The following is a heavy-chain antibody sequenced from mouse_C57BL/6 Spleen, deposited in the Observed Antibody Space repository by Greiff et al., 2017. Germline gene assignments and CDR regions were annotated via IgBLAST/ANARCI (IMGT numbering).Heavy chain of an antibody. V-gene: IGHV5-4*03. CDR2: ISDGGSYT. J-gene: IGHJ4*01. Sequence: MLVESGGGLVKPGGSLKLSCAASGFTFSSYAMSWVRQTPEKRLEWVATISDGGSYTYYPDNVKGRFTISRDNAKNNLYLQMSHLKSEDTAMYYCARDRDYYSAMDYWGQGTSVTVSS. CDR1: GFTFSSYA. CDR3: ARDRDYYSAMDY. D-gene: IGHD2-12*01.